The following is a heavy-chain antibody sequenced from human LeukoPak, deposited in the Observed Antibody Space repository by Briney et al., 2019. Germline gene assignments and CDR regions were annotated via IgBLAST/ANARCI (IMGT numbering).Heavy chain of an antibody. CDR1: GFTFSSYA. J-gene: IGHJ4*02. Sequence: GGSLRLSCAASGFTFSSYAMHWVRQAPGKGLEWVAVISYDGNNKYYADSVKGRFTISRDNSKNTLYLQMNSLRAEDTAVYYCARDLYDSSGWYYFDYWGQGTLVTVSS. V-gene: IGHV3-30-3*01. CDR2: ISYDGNNK. D-gene: IGHD6-19*01. CDR3: ARDLYDSSGWYYFDY.